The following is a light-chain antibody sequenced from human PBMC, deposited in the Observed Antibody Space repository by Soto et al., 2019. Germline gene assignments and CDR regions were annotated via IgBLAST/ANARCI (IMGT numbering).Light chain of an antibody. CDR1: QSVSSY. CDR2: DAS. Sequence: EIVLTQSPATLSLSPGERATLSCRASQSVSSYLAWYQQKPGQAPRLLIYDASNRATGIPARFSGSGSGTDFTLTISILEPEDFAVYYRQQRSNWPTFGQGTKLEIK. V-gene: IGKV3-11*01. CDR3: QQRSNWPT. J-gene: IGKJ2*01.